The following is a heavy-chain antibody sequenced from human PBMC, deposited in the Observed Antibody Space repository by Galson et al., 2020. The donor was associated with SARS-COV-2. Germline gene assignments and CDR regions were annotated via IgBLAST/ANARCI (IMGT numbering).Heavy chain of an antibody. CDR3: AKRRQIFAPGNGDMDG. V-gene: IGHV3-30*18. CDR1: GFGFSHFD. D-gene: IGHD3-3*01. J-gene: IGHJ6*02. CDR2: MSYEGSKK. Sequence: GGSLRLSCAASGFGFSHFDMHWVRQAPGKGLEWVAFMSYEGSKKYYAESMKGRFTISKDNSKNTLYLQMNSLKTEDTAVYYCAKRRQIFAPGNGDMDGWGHGTTVTVSS.